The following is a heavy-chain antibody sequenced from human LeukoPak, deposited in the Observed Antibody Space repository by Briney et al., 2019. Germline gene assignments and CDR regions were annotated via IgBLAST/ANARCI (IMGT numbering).Heavy chain of an antibody. CDR3: ARLTPRFDP. J-gene: IGHJ5*02. CDR1: GGTFSSHS. D-gene: IGHD4-23*01. V-gene: IGHV1-69*02. Sequence: ASVKVSCKASGGTFSSHSISCVRQAPGQGLEWMGRIIPILDVANYAQKFQGRVTITADKSTSTVYMELSSLRSEDTAVYYCARLTPRFDPWGQGTLVTVSS. CDR2: IIPILDVA.